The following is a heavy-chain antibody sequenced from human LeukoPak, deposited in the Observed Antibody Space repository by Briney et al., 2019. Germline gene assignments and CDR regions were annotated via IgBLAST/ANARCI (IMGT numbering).Heavy chain of an antibody. D-gene: IGHD6-13*01. J-gene: IGHJ4*02. V-gene: IGHV1-69*13. Sequence: GASVKVSCKASGGTFSSYAISWVRQAPGQGLEWMGGIIPIFGTANYAQKFQGRVTITADESTSIAYMELSSLRSEDTAVYYCARVQYSSSWRYYFDYWGQGTLVTVSS. CDR1: GGTFSSYA. CDR2: IIPIFGTA. CDR3: ARVQYSSSWRYYFDY.